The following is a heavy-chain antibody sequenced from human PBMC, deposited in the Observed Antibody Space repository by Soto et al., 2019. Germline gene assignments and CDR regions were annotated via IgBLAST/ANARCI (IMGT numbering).Heavy chain of an antibody. CDR1: GFTFSSCV. J-gene: IGHJ4*02. V-gene: IGHV3-23*01. CDR2: ITDSGTGT. D-gene: IGHD6-13*01. Sequence: GGSLRLSCGASGFTFSSCVMSWVRQAPGKGLEWVSCITDSGTGTYYADSVKGRFTISRDNSKNTMYLQMNNLRAEDTGVYYCAKGIINGSWYAADWGQGSLATVSS. CDR3: AKGIINGSWYAAD.